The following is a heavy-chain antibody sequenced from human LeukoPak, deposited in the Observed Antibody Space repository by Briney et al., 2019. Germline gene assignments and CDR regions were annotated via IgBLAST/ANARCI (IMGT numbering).Heavy chain of an antibody. CDR1: GGSMSRYY. CDR3: AREEYGSGSYYRGWFDP. J-gene: IGHJ5*02. Sequence: SETLSLTCTVYGGSMSRYYWSWIRQPPGKGLEWIGYIYYSGSTNYNPSLKSRVTISVDTSKNQFSLKLSSVTAADTAVYYCAREEYGSGSYYRGWFDPWGQGTLVTVSS. CDR2: IYYSGST. V-gene: IGHV4-59*01. D-gene: IGHD3-10*01.